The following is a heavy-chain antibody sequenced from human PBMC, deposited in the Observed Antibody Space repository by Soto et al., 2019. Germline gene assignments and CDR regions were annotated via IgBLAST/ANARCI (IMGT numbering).Heavy chain of an antibody. CDR1: GFTFSDSF. Sequence: PGGSLRLSCAASGFTFSDSFMSWSRQTPGKGLEWLSYISGRDGNIYYADSVRGRFTISRDNAKNSVYLQMNSLRAEDTAVYYCSGDQVPNYMAVWGKGTTVTVS. J-gene: IGHJ6*03. CDR2: ISGRDGNI. CDR3: SGDQVPNYMAV. V-gene: IGHV3-11*01.